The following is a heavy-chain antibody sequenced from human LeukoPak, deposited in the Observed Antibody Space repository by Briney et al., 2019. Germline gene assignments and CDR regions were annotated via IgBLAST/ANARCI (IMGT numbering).Heavy chain of an antibody. CDR1: GGSISSGGYY. J-gene: IGHJ4*02. CDR3: ASTYSSSWPHFDY. CDR2: IYYSGST. D-gene: IGHD6-13*01. V-gene: IGHV4-31*03. Sequence: SETLSLTCTVSGGSISSGGYYWSWIRQHPGKGLEWIGYIYYSGSTYYNPSLKRRVTISVDTSKNQFSLKLSSVTAADTAVYYCASTYSSSWPHFDYWGQGTLVTVSS.